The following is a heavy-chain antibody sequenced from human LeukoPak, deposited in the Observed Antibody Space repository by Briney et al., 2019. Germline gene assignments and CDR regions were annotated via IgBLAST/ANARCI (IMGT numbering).Heavy chain of an antibody. J-gene: IGHJ1*01. D-gene: IGHD1-7*01. CDR1: GFTFSSYA. CDR3: ARDLGLSKLELTRDAEYFQH. V-gene: IGHV3-48*04. CDR2: ISSSGSTI. Sequence: GSLRLSCAASGFTFSSYAMSWVRQAPGKGLEWVSYISSSGSTIYYADSVKGRFTISRDNAKNSLYLQMNSLRAEDTAVYYCARDLGLSKLELTRDAEYFQHWGQGTLVTVSS.